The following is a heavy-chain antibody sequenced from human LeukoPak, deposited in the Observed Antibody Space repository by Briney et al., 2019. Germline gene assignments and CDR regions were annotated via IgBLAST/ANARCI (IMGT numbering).Heavy chain of an antibody. Sequence: GGSLRLSCAASGFTFSDYYMSWIRQAPGKGLEWVSYISSSGSTIYYADSVKGRFTISRDNAKNSLYLQMNSLRAEDTAVYYCAKAHGLPIVVIDYWGQGTLVTVSS. J-gene: IGHJ4*02. D-gene: IGHD3-22*01. CDR3: AKAHGLPIVVIDY. V-gene: IGHV3-11*01. CDR1: GFTFSDYY. CDR2: ISSSGSTI.